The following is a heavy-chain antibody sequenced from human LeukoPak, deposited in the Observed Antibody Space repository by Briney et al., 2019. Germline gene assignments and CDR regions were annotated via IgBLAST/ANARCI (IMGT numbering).Heavy chain of an antibody. CDR1: GGFISSGSYY. Sequence: SSETLSLTCTVSGGFISSGSYYWGWFRQPPGKGLEWIGSFYYSGSTYYNPSLKSRVTIATDTSKNQFSLKLNSVTAADTAVYYCARLWRAAIDYGGQGILVTVSS. CDR3: ARLWRAAIDY. J-gene: IGHJ4*02. D-gene: IGHD1-1*01. V-gene: IGHV4-39*01. CDR2: FYYSGST.